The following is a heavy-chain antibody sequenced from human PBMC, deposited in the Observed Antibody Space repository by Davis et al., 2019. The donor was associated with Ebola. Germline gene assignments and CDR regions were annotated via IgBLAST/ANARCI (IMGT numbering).Heavy chain of an antibody. CDR3: ARALLRGFLEWKYYYYYGMDV. V-gene: IGHV3-74*01. Sequence: PGGSLRLSCAASGFTFSNYWMHWVRQAPGKGLVWVSRINSDGSSTSYADSVKGRFTISRDNAKNTLYLQMNSLRAEDTAVYYCARALLRGFLEWKYYYYYGMDVWGQGTTVTVSS. J-gene: IGHJ6*02. CDR2: INSDGSST. CDR1: GFTFSNYW. D-gene: IGHD3-3*01.